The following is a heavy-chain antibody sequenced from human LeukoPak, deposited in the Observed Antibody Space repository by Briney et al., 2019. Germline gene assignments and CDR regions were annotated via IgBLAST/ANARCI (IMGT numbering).Heavy chain of an antibody. CDR2: ISSSVSTI. V-gene: IGHV3-11*04. CDR3: ARSTGYCSSTSCYGIFDY. Sequence: GGSLRLSCAASGFTFSDYYMSWIRQAPGKGLEWVSYISSSVSTIYYADSVKGRFTISRDNAKNSLYLQMNSLRAEDTAVYYCARSTGYCSSTSCYGIFDYWGQGTLVTVSS. J-gene: IGHJ4*02. CDR1: GFTFSDYY. D-gene: IGHD2-2*01.